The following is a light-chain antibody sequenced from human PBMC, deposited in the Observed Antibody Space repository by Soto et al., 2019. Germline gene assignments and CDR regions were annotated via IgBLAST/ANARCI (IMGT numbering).Light chain of an antibody. CDR1: QSVSSY. V-gene: IGKV3-11*01. J-gene: IGKJ3*01. CDR3: QQRSNWPPT. CDR2: DAS. Sequence: EIVLTQSPATLSLSPGERATLSCRASQSVSSYLAWYRQKPGQAPRLLIYDASNRATGIPARFSGSGSGTDFTLTISSLEPEDFAVYSCQQRSNWPPTFGPGTKGDIK.